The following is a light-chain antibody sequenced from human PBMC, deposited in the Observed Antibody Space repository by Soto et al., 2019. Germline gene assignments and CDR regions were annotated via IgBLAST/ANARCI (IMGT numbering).Light chain of an antibody. V-gene: IGKV3-15*01. CDR2: GAS. CDR1: QSVGTN. J-gene: IGKJ1*01. CDR3: QQYNNWLLWT. Sequence: VWTPSEPKRSVSPRNRARLSCRASQSVGTNLAWYQQRPGQAPRLLVYGASTRATGIPARFSGSGSGTAFTLTIISLQSEYFAVYYCQQYNNWLLWTFGQGTKVDIK.